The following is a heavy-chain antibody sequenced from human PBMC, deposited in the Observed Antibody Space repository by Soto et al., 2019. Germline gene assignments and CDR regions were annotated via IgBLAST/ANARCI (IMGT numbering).Heavy chain of an antibody. J-gene: IGHJ6*02. CDR3: ARGGDSSGWYEDYYYGMDV. CDR1: GDSVSSNSAA. D-gene: IGHD6-19*01. V-gene: IGHV6-1*01. CDR2: TYYRSKWYN. Sequence: SQTLSLTCAISGDSVSSNSAAWNWIRQSPSRGLEWLGRTYYRSKWYNDYVVSVKSRITINPDTSKNQFSLQLNSVTPEDTAVYYCARGGDSSGWYEDYYYGMDVWGQGTTVTVSS.